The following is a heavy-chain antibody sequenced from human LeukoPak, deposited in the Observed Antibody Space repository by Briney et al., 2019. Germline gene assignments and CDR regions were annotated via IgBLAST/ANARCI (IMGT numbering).Heavy chain of an antibody. V-gene: IGHV4-59*01. CDR3: AREPLVGYFDY. CDR2: IYYSGST. Sequence: SETLSLTCTVSGGSISSYYWSWIRQPPGKGLEWIGYIYYSGSTNYNPSLKSQVTISVDTSKNQFSLKLSSVTAADTAVYYCAREPLVGYFDYWGQGTLVTVSS. D-gene: IGHD1-26*01. CDR1: GGSISSYY. J-gene: IGHJ4*02.